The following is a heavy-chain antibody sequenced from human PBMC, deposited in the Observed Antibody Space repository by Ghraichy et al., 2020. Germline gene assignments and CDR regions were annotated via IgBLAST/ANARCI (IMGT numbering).Heavy chain of an antibody. Sequence: LSLTCTVSGGSISSYYWSWIRQPPGKGLEWIGNIHDSGSTNYNASLKSRVTISVDTSKNQFSLKLRSVTAADTAVYYCANVRSGSNDYWGQGTLVTVSS. CDR2: IHDSGST. J-gene: IGHJ4*02. D-gene: IGHD3-3*01. CDR1: GGSISSYY. V-gene: IGHV4-59*12. CDR3: ANVRSGSNDY.